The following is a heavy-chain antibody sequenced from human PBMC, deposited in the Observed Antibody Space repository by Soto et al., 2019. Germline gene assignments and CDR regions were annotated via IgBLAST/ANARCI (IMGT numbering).Heavy chain of an antibody. CDR2: IIPIFGTA. J-gene: IGHJ4*02. CDR3: ARTEQQLVFDH. V-gene: IGHV1-69*13. CDR1: GGTFSSYA. D-gene: IGHD6-13*01. Sequence: ASVKVSCKASGGTFSSYAISWVRQAPGQGLEWMGGIIPIFGTANYAQKFQGRATITADESTSTAYMGLSSLRPEDTAVYYCARTEQQLVFDHWGQGTLVTVSS.